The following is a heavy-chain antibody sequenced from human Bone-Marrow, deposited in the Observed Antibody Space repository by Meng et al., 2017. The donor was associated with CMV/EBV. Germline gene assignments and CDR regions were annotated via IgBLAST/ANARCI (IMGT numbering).Heavy chain of an antibody. Sequence: ASVKVSCKASGYTFTSYDINWVRQATGQGLEWMGWMNPNSGNTGYAQKFQGRVTMTRNTSISTAYMELSSLRSEDTAVYYCARGDPKFYYYYGMDFWGQGTTVTVSS. V-gene: IGHV1-8*01. CDR2: MNPNSGNT. J-gene: IGHJ6*02. CDR1: GYTFTSYD. CDR3: ARGDPKFYYYYGMDF.